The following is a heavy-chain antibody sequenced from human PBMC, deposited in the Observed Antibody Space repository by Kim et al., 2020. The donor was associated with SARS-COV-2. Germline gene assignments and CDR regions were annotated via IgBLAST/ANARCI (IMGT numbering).Heavy chain of an antibody. D-gene: IGHD4-17*01. CDR2: ISSSSSYI. V-gene: IGHV3-21*04. Sequence: GGSLRLSCAASGFTFSSYSMNWVRQAPGKGLESVSSISSSSSYIYYADSVKGRFTISRDNAKNSLYLQMNSLRAEDTAVYYCARDLRTYGDFDYWGQGTLVTVSS. CDR3: ARDLRTYGDFDY. J-gene: IGHJ4*02. CDR1: GFTFSSYS.